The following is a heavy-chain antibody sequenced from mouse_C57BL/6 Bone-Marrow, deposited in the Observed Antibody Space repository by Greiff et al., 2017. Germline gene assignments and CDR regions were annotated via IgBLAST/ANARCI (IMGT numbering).Heavy chain of an antibody. J-gene: IGHJ1*03. CDR2: ISSGGSYT. D-gene: IGHD2-2*01. CDR1: GFTFSSYG. Sequence: EVQRVESGGDLVKPGGSLKLSCAASGFTFSSYGMSWVRQTPDKRLEWVATISSGGSYTYYPASVKGRFTISRDNAKNTLYLQMSSLKSEDTAMYYCARRGGLRRYFDVWGTGTTVTVSA. V-gene: IGHV5-6*01. CDR3: ARRGGLRRYFDV.